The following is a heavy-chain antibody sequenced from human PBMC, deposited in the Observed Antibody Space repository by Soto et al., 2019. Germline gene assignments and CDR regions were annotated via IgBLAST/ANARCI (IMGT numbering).Heavy chain of an antibody. D-gene: IGHD2-8*01. CDR2: ISTFNSHT. Sequence: QVQLLQSGAEVKKPGASVKVSCKASGYTFTSYGISWVRQAPGQGLEWMGWISTFNSHTDYAQKVQGRVAMTTDRSTGTAYMELRSLRSDDTAVYYCARGPLDYPIPDFDYRGQGTLVTVSS. V-gene: IGHV1-18*01. CDR1: GYTFTSYG. J-gene: IGHJ4*02. CDR3: ARGPLDYPIPDFDY.